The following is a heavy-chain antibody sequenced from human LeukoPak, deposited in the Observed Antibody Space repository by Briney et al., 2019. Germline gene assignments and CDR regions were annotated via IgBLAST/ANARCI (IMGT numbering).Heavy chain of an antibody. CDR3: SRLEDSSPIEVALDM. J-gene: IGHJ3*02. D-gene: IGHD6-13*01. CDR2: IRSKRNNYAT. V-gene: IGHV3-73*01. Sequence: GGSLRLSCAASGFTFSGSVMHWVRQAAGKGLEWVGRIRSKRNNYATAYAASVKGRFTISRDDSKNTVYLHMDSLKTEYTALYYCSRLEDSSPIEVALDMWGQGTVVTVSS. CDR1: GFTFSGSV.